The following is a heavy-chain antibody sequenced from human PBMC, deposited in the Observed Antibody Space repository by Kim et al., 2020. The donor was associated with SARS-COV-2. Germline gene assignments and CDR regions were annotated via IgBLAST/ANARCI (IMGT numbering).Heavy chain of an antibody. J-gene: IGHJ4*02. CDR3: ASLYGNYDDY. D-gene: IGHD4-17*01. Sequence: TKYSQNFQGRVPITRDTSASTAYMELSSLRSEDTAVYYCASLYGNYDDYWGQGTLVTVSS. V-gene: IGHV1-3*01. CDR2: T.